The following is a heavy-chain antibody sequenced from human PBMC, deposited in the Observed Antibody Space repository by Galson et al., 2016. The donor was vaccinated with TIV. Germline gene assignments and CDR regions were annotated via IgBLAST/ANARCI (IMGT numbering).Heavy chain of an antibody. D-gene: IGHD2/OR15-2a*01. CDR2: IWYDGSIK. V-gene: IGHV3-33*01. J-gene: IGHJ6*02. CDR1: GYTFSSYG. Sequence: SLRLSCAASGYTFSSYGMHWVRQAPGKGLEWVAVIWYDGSIKYNEDSVKGRFTIYRDKYKNKLYLAMSILRAEDTDVYYCARIIVSYGMDVWGQGTTVTVSS. CDR3: ARIIVSYGMDV.